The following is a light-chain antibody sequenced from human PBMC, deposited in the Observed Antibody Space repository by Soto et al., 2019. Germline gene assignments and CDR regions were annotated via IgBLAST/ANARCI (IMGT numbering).Light chain of an antibody. V-gene: IGKV3-20*01. CDR2: GAS. CDR1: HSVSSTY. CDR3: QQYGSSPPLIT. J-gene: IGKJ5*01. Sequence: EIVWTQSQGALFLSPGERATLSCRASHSVSSTYLAWHQQKPGQPPRLLIYGASSRATGIPDRFSGSGSGTDFTLTISRLEPEYFAVYYCQQYGSSPPLITFGRGTRLEIK.